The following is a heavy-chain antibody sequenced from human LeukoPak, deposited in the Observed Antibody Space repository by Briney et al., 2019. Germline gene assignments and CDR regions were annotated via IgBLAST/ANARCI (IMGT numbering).Heavy chain of an antibody. V-gene: IGHV4-39*01. J-gene: IGHJ5*02. Sequence: SETLSLTCTVSGGSLSSSSYYWGWLRQPPGKGLEWFGSIYYSGSTYYNPSLKSRVTISVDTSKNQFSLKLSSVTAADTAVYYCARLSGQLIYNENWFDPWGQGTLVTVSS. D-gene: IGHD2-2*02. CDR3: ARLSGQLIYNENWFDP. CDR1: GGSLSSSSYY. CDR2: IYYSGST.